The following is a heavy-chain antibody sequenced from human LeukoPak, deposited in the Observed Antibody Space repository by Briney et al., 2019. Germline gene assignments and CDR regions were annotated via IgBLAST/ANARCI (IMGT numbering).Heavy chain of an antibody. CDR1: GCSISSYY. J-gene: IGHJ6*02. Sequence: SETLSLTCTVSGCSISSYYWSWIRQPPGKGLEWIGYINYSGSTNYNPSLKSRVTLSVATYKNQCSLKLSSVTAADTAVYYCARHQNSSSWDSYYYYYGMDVWGQGTTVTVSS. CDR3: ARHQNSSSWDSYYYYYGMDV. V-gene: IGHV4-59*08. CDR2: INYSGST. D-gene: IGHD6-13*01.